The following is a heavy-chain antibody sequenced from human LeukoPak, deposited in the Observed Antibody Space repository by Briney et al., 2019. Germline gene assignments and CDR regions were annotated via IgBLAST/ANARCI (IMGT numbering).Heavy chain of an antibody. J-gene: IGHJ3*02. CDR1: GGSISSYC. CDR3: ARRGDYSDAFDI. D-gene: IGHD4-17*01. CDR2: IYYSGST. Sequence: PSETLSLTCTVSGGSISSYCWSWIRQAPGKGLEWIGYIYYSGSTNYDPSLKSRVTISVDTSKNQFSLKLSSVTAADTAVYYCARRGDYSDAFDIWGQGTMVTVSS. V-gene: IGHV4-59*08.